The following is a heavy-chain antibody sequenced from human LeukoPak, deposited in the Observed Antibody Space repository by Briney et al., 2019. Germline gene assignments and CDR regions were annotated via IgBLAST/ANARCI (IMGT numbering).Heavy chain of an antibody. V-gene: IGHV4-38-2*02. CDR2: IYHSGNT. D-gene: IGHD2-21*02. J-gene: IGHJ4*02. Sequence: SETLSLTCTVSGYSISIGYYWGWIRQPPGKGLEWIGSIYHSGNTSYSPSIKGPVSISVATSKNQFSLNLRSVTAADTAVYYCARGMREVRLQSPAYIVVVTAHPLPDYWGQGTLVTVSS. CDR3: ARGMREVRLQSPAYIVVVTAHPLPDY. CDR1: GYSISIGYY.